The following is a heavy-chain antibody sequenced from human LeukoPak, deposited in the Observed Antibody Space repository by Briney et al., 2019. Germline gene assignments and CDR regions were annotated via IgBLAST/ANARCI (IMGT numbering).Heavy chain of an antibody. Sequence: GGFLRLSCAASGFTFDDYAMHWARQVPGKGLEWVSGISWNSGSIGYADSVKGRFTISRDNAKNSLYLQMNSLRAEDMALYYCAKDEFVASDFTGAFDIWGQGTMVTVSS. J-gene: IGHJ3*02. V-gene: IGHV3-9*03. CDR1: GFTFDDYA. D-gene: IGHD2-8*02. CDR2: ISWNSGSI. CDR3: AKDEFVASDFTGAFDI.